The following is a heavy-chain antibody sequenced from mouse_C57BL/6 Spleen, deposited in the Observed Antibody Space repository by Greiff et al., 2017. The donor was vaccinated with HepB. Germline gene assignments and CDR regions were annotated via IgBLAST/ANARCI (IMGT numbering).Heavy chain of an antibody. CDR2: IWSDGST. D-gene: IGHD2-3*01. J-gene: IGHJ4*01. V-gene: IGHV2-6-1*01. CDR1: GFSLTSYG. CDR3: ARHGDDGYYEDAMDY. Sequence: VQLLESGPGLVAPSQSLSITCTVSGFSLTSYGVHWVRQPPGKGLEWLVVIWSDGSTTYNSALKSRLSISKDNSKSQVFLKMNSLQTDDTAMYYCARHGDDGYYEDAMDYWGQGTSVTVSS.